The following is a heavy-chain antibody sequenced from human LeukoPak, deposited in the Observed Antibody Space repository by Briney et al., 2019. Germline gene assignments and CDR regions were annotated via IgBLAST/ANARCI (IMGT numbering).Heavy chain of an antibody. CDR2: INGSGDAT. CDR3: AKSDCGSDGCKLLNY. D-gene: IGHD2-21*01. CDR1: GFMFSHHT. J-gene: IGHJ4*02. Sequence: GGSLRLSCAASGFMFSHHTMTWVRQAPGKGLEWVSSINGSGDATTYADSVMGRFTISRDNSKNTVSLQMNSPRAEDSAVYYCAKSDCGSDGCKLLNYWGQGTLVTASS. V-gene: IGHV3-23*01.